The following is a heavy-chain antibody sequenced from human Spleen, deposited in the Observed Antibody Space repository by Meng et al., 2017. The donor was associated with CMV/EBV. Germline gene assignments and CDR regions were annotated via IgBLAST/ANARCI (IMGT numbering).Heavy chain of an antibody. CDR2: ISAYNGNT. V-gene: IGHV1-18*01. CDR3: ARDSCSSTSCYYDY. CDR1: GYAFTSNG. D-gene: IGHD2-2*01. J-gene: IGHJ4*02. Sequence: SGYAFTSNGIRVVRQAPGQGIEWMGGISAYNGNTNYAQKLQGRVTMTTDTSTSTAYMELRSLRSDDTAVYYCARDSCSSTSCYYDYWGQGTLVTVSS.